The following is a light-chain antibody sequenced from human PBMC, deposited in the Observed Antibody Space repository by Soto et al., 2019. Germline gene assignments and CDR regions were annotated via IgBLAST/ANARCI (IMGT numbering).Light chain of an antibody. CDR2: EVT. J-gene: IGLJ1*01. Sequence: QSVLTQPASVSASPGQSITISCTGTSSDVGGYNYVSWYQQHPGKAPKLMIYEVTNRPSGVSNRFSGSKSGNTASLTISGLQAEDEADYYCSSYTSRSTLVFGTGTKVTV. V-gene: IGLV2-14*01. CDR1: SSDVGGYNY. CDR3: SSYTSRSTLV.